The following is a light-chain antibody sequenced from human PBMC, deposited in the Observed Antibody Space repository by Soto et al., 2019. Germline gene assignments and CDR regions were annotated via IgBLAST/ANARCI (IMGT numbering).Light chain of an antibody. J-gene: IGLJ3*02. Sequence: QTVVTQEPSFSVSPGGTVTLTCGLSSGSVSTSYYPSWYQQTPGQPPRALIYTTNTRSSGVPDRFSGSSLGNKAALTITGAQADDESDYYCVLYMSSGISVFGGGTKLTVL. CDR2: TTN. V-gene: IGLV8-61*01. CDR1: SGSVSTSYY. CDR3: VLYMSSGISV.